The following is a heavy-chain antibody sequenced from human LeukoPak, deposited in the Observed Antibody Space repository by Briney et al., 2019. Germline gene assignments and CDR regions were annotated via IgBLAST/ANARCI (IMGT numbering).Heavy chain of an antibody. Sequence: SETLSLICAVYGGSFSGYYWSWIRQPPGKGLEWIGEINHSGSTNYNPSLKSRVTISVDTSKNQFSLKLSSVTAADTGVYYCARARRIIAARHYYYGMDVWGQGTTVTVSS. J-gene: IGHJ6*02. D-gene: IGHD6-6*01. CDR1: GGSFSGYY. CDR3: ARARRIIAARHYYYGMDV. V-gene: IGHV4-34*01. CDR2: INHSGST.